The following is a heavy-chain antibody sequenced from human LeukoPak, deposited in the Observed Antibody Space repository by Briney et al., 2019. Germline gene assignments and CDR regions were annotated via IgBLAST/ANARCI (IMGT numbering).Heavy chain of an antibody. Sequence: GGSLRLSCAASGFTFSSYGMHWVRQAPGKGLEWVAVISYDGSNKYYADSVKGRFTISRDNSKNTLYLQMNSLRAEDTAVYYCAKDIVVVPALDYWGQGTLVTVS. CDR1: GFTFSSYG. CDR2: ISYDGSNK. CDR3: AKDIVVVPALDY. D-gene: IGHD2-2*01. V-gene: IGHV3-30*18. J-gene: IGHJ4*02.